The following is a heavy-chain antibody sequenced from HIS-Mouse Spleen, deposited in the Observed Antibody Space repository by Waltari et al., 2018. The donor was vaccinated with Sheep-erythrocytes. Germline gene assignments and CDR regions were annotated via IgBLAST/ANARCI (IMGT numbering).Heavy chain of an antibody. J-gene: IGHJ4*02. CDR2: IYYSGSL. Sequence: QVQLQESGPGLVKPSQTLSLTCTVSGGSISSGDYYWSWIRQPPGKGLEWSGYIYYSGSLHYNPSLKIRVTISVDTSKNQFSLKLSSGTAADTAVYYCARAPYYYDSSGYYYFDYWGQGTLVTVSS. D-gene: IGHD3-22*01. CDR1: GGSISSGDYY. CDR3: ARAPYYYDSSGYYYFDY. V-gene: IGHV4-30-4*01.